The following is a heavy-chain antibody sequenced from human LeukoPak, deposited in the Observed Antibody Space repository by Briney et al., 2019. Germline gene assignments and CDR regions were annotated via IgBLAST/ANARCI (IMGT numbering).Heavy chain of an antibody. CDR1: GFIFSSYS. D-gene: IGHD4-17*01. CDR2: ISSGSYNI. J-gene: IGHJ5*02. V-gene: IGHV3-21*01. Sequence: GGSLRLSCAASGFIFSSYSMNWVRQAPGKGLEWVSSISSGSYNIYYADSVKGRFTISGDNAKNSLYLQMNSLRAEDSAIYYCARDDSGDYGDWFDPWGQGTLVTVSS. CDR3: ARDDSGDYGDWFDP.